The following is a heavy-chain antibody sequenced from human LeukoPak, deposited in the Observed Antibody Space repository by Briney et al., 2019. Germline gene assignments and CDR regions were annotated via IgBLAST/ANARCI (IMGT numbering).Heavy chain of an antibody. CDR2: ISSSSYYI. D-gene: IGHD4/OR15-4a*01. CDR1: GFTFSSNN. J-gene: IGHJ4*02. Sequence: GGSLRLSCAASGFTFSSNNMNWVRQAPGKGLEWVSSISSSSYYIYYADSVKGRFTIFRDNAKNSLYLQMNSLRAEDTAVYYCARRAGAYSHPYGYWGQGTLVTVSS. V-gene: IGHV3-21*04. CDR3: ARRAGAYSHPYGY.